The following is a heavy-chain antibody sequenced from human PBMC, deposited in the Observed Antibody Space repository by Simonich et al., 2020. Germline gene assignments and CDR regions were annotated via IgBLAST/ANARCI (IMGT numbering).Heavy chain of an antibody. V-gene: IGHV1-2*02. J-gene: IGHJ4*02. CDR1: GYTLTGHY. D-gene: IGHD1-1*01. Sequence: QVQLVQSGAEGKKPRTSVKVSCKASGYTLTGHYLHWVLQAQEQGLGWIGLINPNSGGTKYAQNFQGRVTRNRDTSISTAYMELSRLRSDDTAVYYCARSSDLLNWNDGPYYWGQGTLVTVSS. CDR2: INPNSGGT. CDR3: ARSSDLLNWNDGPYY.